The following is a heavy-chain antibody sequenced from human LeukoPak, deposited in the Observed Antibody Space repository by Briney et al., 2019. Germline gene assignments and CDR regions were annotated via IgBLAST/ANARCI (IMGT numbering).Heavy chain of an antibody. CDR2: INPSGGST. CDR1: GYTFTSYY. D-gene: IGHD4-17*01. Sequence: ASVKVSCKASGYTFTSYYMHWMRQAPGQGLEWMGIINPSGGSTSYAQKFQGRVAMTRDTSTSTVYMELSSLRSEDTAVYYCATAYGDYGFYYYYYGMDVWGQGTTVTVSS. V-gene: IGHV1-46*01. J-gene: IGHJ6*02. CDR3: ATAYGDYGFYYYYYGMDV.